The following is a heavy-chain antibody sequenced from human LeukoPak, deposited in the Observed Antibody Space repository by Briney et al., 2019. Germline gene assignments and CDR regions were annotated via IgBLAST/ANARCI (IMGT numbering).Heavy chain of an antibody. CDR1: GYTFTSYY. CDR2: INASGGST. D-gene: IGHD4-23*01. Sequence: ASVKVSCKASGYTFTSYYMHWVRQAPGQGLEWMGIINASGGSTSYAQKFQGRITMTRDTSTSTVYMELSSLRSEDTAVYYCATPQETPDYGGKDTRFDYWGQETLVTVSS. V-gene: IGHV1-46*01. J-gene: IGHJ4*02. CDR3: ATPQETPDYGGKDTRFDY.